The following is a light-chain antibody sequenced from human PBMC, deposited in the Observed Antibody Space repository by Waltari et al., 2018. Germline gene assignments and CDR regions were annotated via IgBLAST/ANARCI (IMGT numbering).Light chain of an antibody. V-gene: IGKV1-12*01. CDR1: QGLSTW. Sequence: DVHMTQSPSSVSASVGDRVTISCRASQGLSTWLAWYQQKPGRDPKLLIHTSSILQSGVPSRFSGSGSVTDFTLTISSLQPEDVATYYCQQANSFPWTFGQGTRVDIK. J-gene: IGKJ1*01. CDR2: TSS. CDR3: QQANSFPWT.